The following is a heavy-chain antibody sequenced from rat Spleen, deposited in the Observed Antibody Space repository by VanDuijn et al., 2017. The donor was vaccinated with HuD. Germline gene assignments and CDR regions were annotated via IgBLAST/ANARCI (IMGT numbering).Heavy chain of an antibody. J-gene: IGHJ2*01. V-gene: IGHV5S13*01. CDR1: GFTFSGSG. CDR3: AGHFDS. Sequence: EVQLVASGGGLVQPGRSLKLSCAASGFTFSGSGMVWVRQSPTKVLEWVAYISSGGGGIYYPDSVKGRFTISRDNAKSTLYLQMDSLRSEDTATHYRAGHFDSWRHGDTVTVFS. CDR2: ISSGGGGI.